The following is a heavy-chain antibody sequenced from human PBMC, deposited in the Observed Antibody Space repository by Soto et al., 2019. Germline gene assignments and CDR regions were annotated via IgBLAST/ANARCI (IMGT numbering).Heavy chain of an antibody. Sequence: ASVKVSWKASGYTSTSYYMHWVRQAPGQGLEWMGIINPSGGSTSYAQKFQGRVTMTRDTSTSTVYMELSSLRSEDTAVYYCARDGMVRGVTFDYWGQGTLVTVSS. CDR1: GYTSTSYY. CDR3: ARDGMVRGVTFDY. J-gene: IGHJ4*02. V-gene: IGHV1-46*01. D-gene: IGHD3-10*01. CDR2: INPSGGST.